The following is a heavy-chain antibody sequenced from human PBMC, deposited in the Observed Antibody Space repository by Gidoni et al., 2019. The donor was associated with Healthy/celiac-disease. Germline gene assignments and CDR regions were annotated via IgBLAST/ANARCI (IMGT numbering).Heavy chain of an antibody. J-gene: IGHJ3*02. V-gene: IGHV4-30-4*01. Sequence: GKGLEWIGYIYYSGSTYYNPSLKSRVTISVDTSKNQFSLKLSSVTAADTAVYYCALFNEVNAFDIWGQGTMVTVSS. D-gene: IGHD1-1*01. CDR2: IYYSGST. CDR3: ALFNEVNAFDI.